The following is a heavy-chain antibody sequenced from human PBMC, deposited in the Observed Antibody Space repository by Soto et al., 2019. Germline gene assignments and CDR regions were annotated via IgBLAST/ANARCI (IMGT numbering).Heavy chain of an antibody. CDR1: GFTFSSYG. D-gene: IGHD6-13*01. CDR2: ISYDGSNK. J-gene: IGHJ6*02. CDR3: AKSRAAAYYYYGMDV. V-gene: IGHV3-30*18. Sequence: PGGSLRLSCAASGFTFSSYGMHWVRQAPGKGLEWVAVISYDGSNKYYADSVKGRFTISRDNSKNTLYLQMNSLRAEDTAVYYCAKSRAAAYYYYGMDVWGQGTTVPISS.